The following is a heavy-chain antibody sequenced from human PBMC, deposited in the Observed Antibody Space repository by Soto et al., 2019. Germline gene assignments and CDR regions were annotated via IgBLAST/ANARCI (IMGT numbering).Heavy chain of an antibody. J-gene: IGHJ6*03. CDR3: ASVVVSASRNYYYYYFMYV. V-gene: IGHV4-59*08. D-gene: IGHD2-2*01. CDR2: IYYSGST. Sequence: SETLSLSCTVSGGSISSNYCSWFRLPPGKGLEWIGYIYYSGSTNYNPSLKSRVTISVDTSKNQFSLKLSSVTAADTAVYYCASVVVSASRNYYYYYFMYVWGKGTTDTVSS. CDR1: GGSISSNY.